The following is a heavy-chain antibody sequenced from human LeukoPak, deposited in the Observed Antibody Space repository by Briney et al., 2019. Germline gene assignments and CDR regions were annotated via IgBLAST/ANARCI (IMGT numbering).Heavy chain of an antibody. J-gene: IGHJ4*02. V-gene: IGHV1-46*01. CDR2: INPSGGST. Sequence: ASVKVSCKASGYTFTTYYMHWVRQAPGQGLEWMGIINPSGGSTTYAQNFQGRVTMTRDTSTSAVYMEVSSLRSEDTAVYYCARDLWYSSSWYTLTTIDYWGQGTLVTVSS. D-gene: IGHD6-13*01. CDR1: GYTFTTYY. CDR3: ARDLWYSSSWYTLTTIDY.